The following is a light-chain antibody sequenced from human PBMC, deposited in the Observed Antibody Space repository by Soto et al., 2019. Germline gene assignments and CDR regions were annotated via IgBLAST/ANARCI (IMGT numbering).Light chain of an antibody. CDR1: NSGVGGYEF. J-gene: IGLJ1*01. V-gene: IGLV2-14*01. CDR2: DVS. CDR3: SSYTSSGTYV. Sequence: AGLTPPAPLSWAPGQWNTISRTGTNSGVGGYEFVSWYQQHPDNAPKLIIYDVSDRPSGESSRFSGSKSANTASLTISGLQAEDEADYYCSSYTSSGTYVFGTGTKVTVL.